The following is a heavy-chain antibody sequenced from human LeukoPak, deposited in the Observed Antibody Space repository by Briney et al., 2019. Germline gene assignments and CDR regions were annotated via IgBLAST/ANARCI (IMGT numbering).Heavy chain of an antibody. Sequence: SETLSLTCTVSGGSISSYYWSWIRQPPGKGLEWIGYIYYSGSTNYNPSLKSRVTISVDTSKNQFSLKLSSVTAADTAVYYCARASYYYDSSGPYWYFDLWGRGTLVTVSS. D-gene: IGHD3-22*01. V-gene: IGHV4-59*01. CDR2: IYYSGST. CDR1: GGSISSYY. J-gene: IGHJ2*01. CDR3: ARASYYYDSSGPYWYFDL.